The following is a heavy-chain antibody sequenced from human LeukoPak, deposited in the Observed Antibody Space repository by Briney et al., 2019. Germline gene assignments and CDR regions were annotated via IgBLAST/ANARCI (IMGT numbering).Heavy chain of an antibody. CDR1: GFTFSSYG. CDR3: ARDLGYGGNAVDY. V-gene: IGHV3-33*01. D-gene: IGHD4-23*01. Sequence: GGSLRLSCAASGFTFSSYGMHWVRQAPGKGLEWVAVIWYDGSNKYYADSVKGRFTISRDNSKNTLYLQMNSLRAEDAAVYYCARDLGYGGNAVDYWGQGTLVTVSS. J-gene: IGHJ4*02. CDR2: IWYDGSNK.